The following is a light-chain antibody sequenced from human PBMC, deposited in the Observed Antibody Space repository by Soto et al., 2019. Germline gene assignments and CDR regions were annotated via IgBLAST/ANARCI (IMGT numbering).Light chain of an antibody. Sequence: DIQMTQSPSTLSASVGDRVTITCRASQSISSWLAWYQQKQGKAPKRLIYKASTLESRIPSRFSGGGSGTEFTLTISSLQPDDFATYYCQQYDIFSLTFGGGTKVEVK. J-gene: IGKJ4*01. CDR3: QQYDIFSLT. CDR1: QSISSW. CDR2: KAS. V-gene: IGKV1-5*03.